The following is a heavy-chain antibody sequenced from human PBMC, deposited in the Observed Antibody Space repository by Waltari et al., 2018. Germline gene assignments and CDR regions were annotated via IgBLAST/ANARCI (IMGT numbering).Heavy chain of an antibody. D-gene: IGHD7-27*01. CDR1: GYTFTDNY. CDR3: ARGQFEFNWEWYFDL. Sequence: QVQLVQSGAELKKPGASVKVSCRASGYTFTDNYMFWVRQAPGQGLEVLGWVDHNSGDTNYAMVFQGRVTVPRDKSISTTYMELTTLASGDTAVYYCARGQFEFNWEWYFDLWGRGTLVSVSS. CDR2: VDHNSGDT. V-gene: IGHV1-2*02. J-gene: IGHJ2*01.